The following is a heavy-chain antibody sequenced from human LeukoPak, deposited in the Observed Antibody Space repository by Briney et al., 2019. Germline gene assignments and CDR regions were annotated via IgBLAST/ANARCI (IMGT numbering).Heavy chain of an antibody. CDR2: ISAYNGNT. CDR1: GYTFTSYG. V-gene: IGHV1-18*01. Sequence: ASVKVSCKASGYTFTSYGISWVRQAPGQGLEWMGWISAYNGNTNYAQKLQGRVTMTTDTSTSTAYMELRSLRSDDTAVYYCARSGPSRYYDSNRYWDHWGQGPLDRVSS. J-gene: IGHJ4*02. D-gene: IGHD3-22*01. CDR3: ARSGPSRYYDSNRYWDH.